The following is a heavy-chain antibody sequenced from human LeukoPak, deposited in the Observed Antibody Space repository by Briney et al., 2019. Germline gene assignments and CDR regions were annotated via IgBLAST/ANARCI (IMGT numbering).Heavy chain of an antibody. CDR2: IIPIFGTA. CDR3: ARDGGPLGIPFDY. Sequence: ASVKVSCKASGGTFSSYAISWVRQAPGQGLEWMGGIIPIFGTANYAQKFQGRVTITADESTSTAYMELSSLRSEDTAVYYCARDGGPLGIPFDYWGQGTLVTVSS. J-gene: IGHJ4*02. D-gene: IGHD7-27*01. CDR1: GGTFSSYA. V-gene: IGHV1-69*13.